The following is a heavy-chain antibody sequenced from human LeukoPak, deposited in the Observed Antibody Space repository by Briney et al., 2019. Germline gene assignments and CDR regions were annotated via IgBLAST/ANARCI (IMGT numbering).Heavy chain of an antibody. CDR3: ARRYDSVGYYYPFDY. Sequence: SETLSLTCTVSGGSISSGGYYWSWIRQPPGKGLEWIGYIYYSGTTNYNPSLKSRVTISLDTSKNQFSLKLSSVTAADTAVYYCARRYDSVGYYYPFDYWGQGTLVTVSS. V-gene: IGHV4-61*08. J-gene: IGHJ4*02. CDR1: GGSISSGGYY. D-gene: IGHD3-22*01. CDR2: IYYSGTT.